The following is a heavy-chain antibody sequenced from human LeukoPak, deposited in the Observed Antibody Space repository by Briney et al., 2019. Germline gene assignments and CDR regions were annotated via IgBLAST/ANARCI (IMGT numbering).Heavy chain of an antibody. J-gene: IGHJ4*02. Sequence: SETLSLTCTVSGGSINSNNYYWGWIRQPPGKGLEWIGSIYSSGSAYYNPSLKSRVTISVDTSKNQFSLRLSTVTAADTAVYYCQSRYLEWLLEYWGQGTLVTVSS. V-gene: IGHV4-39*01. CDR1: GGSINSNNYY. D-gene: IGHD3-3*01. CDR3: QSRYLEWLLEY. CDR2: IYSSGSA.